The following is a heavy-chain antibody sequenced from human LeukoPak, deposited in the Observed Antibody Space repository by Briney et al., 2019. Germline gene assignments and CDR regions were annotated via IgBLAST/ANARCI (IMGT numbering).Heavy chain of an antibody. J-gene: IGHJ4*02. CDR3: ARGYGDYKGY. CDR2: ISSSSSYI. D-gene: IGHD4-17*01. V-gene: IGHV3-21*01. CDR1: GFTFSSYW. Sequence: PGGSLRLSCAASGFTFSSYWMHWVRQAPGKGLEWVSSISSSSSYIYYADSVKGRFTISRDNAKNSLYLQMNSLRAEDTAVYYCARGYGDYKGYWGQGTLVTVSS.